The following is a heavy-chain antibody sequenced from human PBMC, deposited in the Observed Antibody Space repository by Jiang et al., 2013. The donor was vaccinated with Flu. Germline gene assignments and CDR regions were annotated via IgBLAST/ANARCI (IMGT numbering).Heavy chain of an antibody. Sequence: GPGLVKPSETLSLTCTVSGGSINSYYWSWIRQPPGKGLEWIGYIYYSGSTNYNPSLKSRLTISVDTSKSQFSLKLSSVTAADTAVYYCARVGYSYGYPNWFDPWGQGTLVTVSS. V-gene: IGHV4-59*01. CDR1: GGSINSYY. D-gene: IGHD5-18*01. CDR2: IYYSGST. CDR3: ARVGYSYGYPNWFDP. J-gene: IGHJ5*02.